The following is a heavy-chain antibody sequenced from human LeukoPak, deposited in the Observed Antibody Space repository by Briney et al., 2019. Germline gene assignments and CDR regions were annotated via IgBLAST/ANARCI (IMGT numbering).Heavy chain of an antibody. J-gene: IGHJ4*02. CDR3: ARDLTAMVVFDY. CDR2: IKQGGSEK. Sequence: GGSLRLSCVASGFTFSSYSMSWVRQAPVKGLEWVANIKQGGSEKYYVDSVKGRFTISRDNAKNSLYLQMDSLGAEDTAVYYCARDLTAMVVFDYWGQGTLVTVSS. CDR1: GFTFSSYS. D-gene: IGHD5-18*01. V-gene: IGHV3-7*04.